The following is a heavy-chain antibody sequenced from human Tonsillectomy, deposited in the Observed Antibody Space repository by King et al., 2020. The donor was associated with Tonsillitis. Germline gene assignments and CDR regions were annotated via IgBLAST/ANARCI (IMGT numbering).Heavy chain of an antibody. J-gene: IGHJ3*02. D-gene: IGHD5-18*01. CDR1: GFTFSSYA. V-gene: IGHV3-23*04. CDR2: ISGSGGST. Sequence: VQLVESGGGLVQPGGSLRLSCAASGFTFSSYAMSWVRQAPGKGLEWVSAISGSGGSTYYADSVKGRFTISRDNSKNTLYLQMNSLRAEDTAVYYCAKVGSSWIQLFIAFDIWGQGTMVTVSS. CDR3: AKVGSSWIQLFIAFDI.